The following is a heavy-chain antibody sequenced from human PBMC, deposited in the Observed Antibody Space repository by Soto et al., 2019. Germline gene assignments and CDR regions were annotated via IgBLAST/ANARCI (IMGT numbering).Heavy chain of an antibody. J-gene: IGHJ2*01. CDR1: GFTFSGSA. D-gene: IGHD2-21*02. CDR3: TRHALQYCGGDCYLLPYFDL. V-gene: IGHV3-73*02. CDR2: IRSKANSYAT. Sequence: EVQLVESGGGLVQPRGSLKLSCAASGFTFSGSAMHWVRQASGKGLEWVGRIRSKANSYATAYAASVKGRFTISRDDSKNTAYLQMNSLKTEDTAVYYCTRHALQYCGGDCYLLPYFDLWGRGTLVTVSS.